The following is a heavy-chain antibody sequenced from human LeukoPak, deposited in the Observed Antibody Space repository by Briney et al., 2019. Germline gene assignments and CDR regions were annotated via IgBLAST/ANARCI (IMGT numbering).Heavy chain of an antibody. CDR1: GFTFDDYA. J-gene: IGHJ6*02. V-gene: IGHV3-9*01. D-gene: IGHD3-16*02. Sequence: GGSLRLSCAASGFTFDDYAMHWVRQAPGKGLEWVSGISWNSGSIGYADSVKGRFTISRDNAKNSLYLQMNSLRAEDTALYYCVGGYLDYCYGMDVWGQGTTVTVSS. CDR3: VGGYLDYCYGMDV. CDR2: ISWNSGSI.